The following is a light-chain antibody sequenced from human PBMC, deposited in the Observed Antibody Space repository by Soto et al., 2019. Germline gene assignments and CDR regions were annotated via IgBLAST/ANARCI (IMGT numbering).Light chain of an antibody. J-gene: IGLJ1*01. CDR1: SSNIGSHT. Sequence: QCVLTQPPSAYGTPGEMVTISCSGSSSNIGSHTVNWYQHLPGTAPKLLIYTNNQRPSGVPDRFSGSKSGTSASLAISGLQSEDEADYHCAAWDDSLNGYVFGTGTKVTVL. CDR2: TNN. CDR3: AAWDDSLNGYV. V-gene: IGLV1-44*01.